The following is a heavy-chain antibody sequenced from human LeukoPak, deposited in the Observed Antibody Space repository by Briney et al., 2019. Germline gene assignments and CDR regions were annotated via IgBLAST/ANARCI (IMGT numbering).Heavy chain of an antibody. CDR2: ITDIGGST. CDR3: AKDYYASGSYPTA. J-gene: IGHJ5*02. V-gene: IGHV3-23*01. D-gene: IGHD3-10*01. Sequence: GGSLRLSCAASGFAFSTYAMNWVRQAPGKGLEWVSTITDIGGSTHYAESVKGRFTVSGDNSKNTVYLQMNSLRVEDTAVYYCAKDYYASGSYPTAWGQGTLVIVSS. CDR1: GFAFSTYA.